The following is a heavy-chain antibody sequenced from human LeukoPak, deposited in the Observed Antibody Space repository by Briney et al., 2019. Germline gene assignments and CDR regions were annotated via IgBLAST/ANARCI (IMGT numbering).Heavy chain of an antibody. CDR2: ISYDGSNK. CDR3: ASLHVDTAMVTVDY. CDR1: GFTFSSYA. Sequence: GRSLRLSRAASGFTFSSYAMHWVRQAPGKGLEWVAVISYDGSNKYYADSVKGRFTISRDNSKNTLYLQMNSLRAEDTAVYYCASLHVDTAMVTVDYWGQGTLVTVSS. J-gene: IGHJ4*02. V-gene: IGHV3-30*04. D-gene: IGHD5-18*01.